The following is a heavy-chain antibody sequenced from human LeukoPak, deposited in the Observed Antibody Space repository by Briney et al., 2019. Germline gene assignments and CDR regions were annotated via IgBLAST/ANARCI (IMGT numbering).Heavy chain of an antibody. Sequence: SETLSLICTVSGGSINSSGYYWGWIRQPPGKGLEWIGSHYYSGSTYYNPSLKSRVTISVDRSKNQFSLKLNSVTAADTAVYYCARVCSSSYYYYYGMDVWGQGTTVTVSS. CDR1: GGSINSSGYY. J-gene: IGHJ6*02. V-gene: IGHV4-39*07. D-gene: IGHD6-13*01. CDR3: ARVCSSSYYYYYGMDV. CDR2: HYYSGST.